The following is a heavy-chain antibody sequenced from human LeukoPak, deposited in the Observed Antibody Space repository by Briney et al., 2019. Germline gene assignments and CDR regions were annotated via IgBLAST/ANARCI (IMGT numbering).Heavy chain of an antibody. CDR2: IYYSGST. CDR1: GVSISSYY. V-gene: IGHV4-59*01. D-gene: IGHD3-16*01. Sequence: SETLSLTCTVSGVSISSYYWSWIRQPPGKGLEWIGYIYYSGSTNYNTSLKSRVTISVDTSKNQFSLNLTSVTAADSAVYYCARFTPQGYGWGGYNRFDPWGHGTLVTVSS. CDR3: ARFTPQGYGWGGYNRFDP. J-gene: IGHJ5*02.